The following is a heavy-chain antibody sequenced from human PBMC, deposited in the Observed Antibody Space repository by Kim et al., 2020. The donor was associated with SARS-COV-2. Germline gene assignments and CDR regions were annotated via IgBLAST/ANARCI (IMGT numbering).Heavy chain of an antibody. CDR3: ARRGEVVVVAATVYYYYGMDV. CDR2: ISSSGSTI. CDR1: GFTFSDYY. J-gene: IGHJ6*02. Sequence: GGSLRPSCAASGFTFSDYYMSWIRQAPGKGLEWVSYISSSGSTIYYADSVKGRFTISRDNAKNSLYLQMNSLRAEDTAVYYCARRGEVVVVAATVYYYYGMDVWGQGTTVTVSS. D-gene: IGHD2-15*01. V-gene: IGHV3-11*01.